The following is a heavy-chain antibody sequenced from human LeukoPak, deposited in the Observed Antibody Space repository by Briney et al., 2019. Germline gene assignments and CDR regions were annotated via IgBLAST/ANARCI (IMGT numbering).Heavy chain of an antibody. CDR1: GFTFCASA. J-gene: IGHJ4*02. CDR3: TGNYYGSGSYADFDY. V-gene: IGHV3-73*01. Sequence: GGSLRLSRAASGFTFCASALHWVRQASGKGLEWVGRIRRTANGYATAYAASVKGRFTIPRDDSKNTAYLQMDSLKTEDTAVYYCTGNYYGSGSYADFDYWGQGTLVTVSS. CDR2: IRRTANGYAT. D-gene: IGHD3-10*01.